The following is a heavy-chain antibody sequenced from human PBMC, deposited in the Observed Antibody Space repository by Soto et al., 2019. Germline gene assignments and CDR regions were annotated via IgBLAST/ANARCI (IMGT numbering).Heavy chain of an antibody. CDR3: ARGLHLTGTPYYFDY. CDR1: GFTFSSYW. D-gene: IGHD1-20*01. V-gene: IGHV3-7*01. CDR2: IKQDGSEK. Sequence: GGSLRLSCAASGFTFSSYWMSWVRQAPGEGLEWVANIKQDGSEKYYVDSVKGRFTISRDNAKNSLYLQMNSLRAEDTAVYYCARGLHLTGTPYYFDYWGQGTLVTVSS. J-gene: IGHJ4*02.